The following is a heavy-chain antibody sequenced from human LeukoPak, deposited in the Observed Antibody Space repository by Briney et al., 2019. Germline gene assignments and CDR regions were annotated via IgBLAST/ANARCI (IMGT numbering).Heavy chain of an antibody. D-gene: IGHD4-17*01. V-gene: IGHV1-3*03. J-gene: IGHJ4*02. CDR3: ARSGGSRGTVTPPGDF. CDR2: INADTGNT. Sequence: ASVKVSCRASGYTFTTYTMHWVRQAPGQRLEWMGWINADTGNTKCSQEFQGRLTITRDTSASTVYMDLSSLKSEDMAVYYCARSGGSRGTVTPPGDFWGQGTLVTVSS. CDR1: GYTFTTYT.